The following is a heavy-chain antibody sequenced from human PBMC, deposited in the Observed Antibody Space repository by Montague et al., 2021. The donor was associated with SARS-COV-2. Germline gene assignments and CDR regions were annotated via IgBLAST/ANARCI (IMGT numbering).Heavy chain of an antibody. D-gene: IGHD2-15*01. Sequence: TLSLTCTVSGGSISSGGYCWSWIRQHPGKGLEWIGYIYYSGSTYYNPSLKSRVTISVDTSKNQFSLKLSSVTAAGTAVYYCARDTGISGAFDIWGQGTMVTVSS. CDR1: GGSISSGGYC. J-gene: IGHJ3*02. V-gene: IGHV4-31*03. CDR2: IYYSGST. CDR3: ARDTGISGAFDI.